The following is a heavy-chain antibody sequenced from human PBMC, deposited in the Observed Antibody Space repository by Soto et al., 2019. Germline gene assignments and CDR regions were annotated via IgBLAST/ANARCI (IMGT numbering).Heavy chain of an antibody. CDR2: MNPNSGNT. CDR3: ARGGYSGYDYAFDI. V-gene: IGHV1-8*01. J-gene: IGHJ3*02. D-gene: IGHD5-12*01. CDR1: GYTFTSYD. Sequence: ASVKVSCKASGYTFTSYDINWVRQATGQGLEWMGWMNPNSGNTVYAQKFQGRVTMTRNTSISTAYMELSSLRSEDTAVYYCARGGYSGYDYAFDIWGQGTMVTVSS.